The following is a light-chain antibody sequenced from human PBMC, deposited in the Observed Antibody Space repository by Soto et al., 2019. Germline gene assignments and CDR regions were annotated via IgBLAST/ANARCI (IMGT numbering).Light chain of an antibody. CDR2: DNS. J-gene: IGLJ3*02. V-gene: IGLV1-51*01. CDR1: SSNIGNNY. Sequence: QSVLTQPPSVSAAPGQKVTISCSGSSSNIGNNYVSWYQHFPGTAPKLLIYDNSKRPSGTPDRFSGSKSGTSATLGITGLQTGDEAAYYCATRDNSLKTGVFGGGTTLTVL. CDR3: ATRDNSLKTGV.